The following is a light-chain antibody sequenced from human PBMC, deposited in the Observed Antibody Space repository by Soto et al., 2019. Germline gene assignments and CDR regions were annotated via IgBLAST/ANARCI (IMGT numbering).Light chain of an antibody. V-gene: IGKV1-33*01. CDR2: DAS. Sequence: DIQMTQSPSSLSASVGDRVTITCQASQDISNYLNWYQQKPGKAPKLLIYDASNLETGVPSRFSGSGFGTDFTFTISSLQPEDIATYYCQQYDNLFFTFGGGTKVEIK. J-gene: IGKJ4*01. CDR1: QDISNY. CDR3: QQYDNLFFT.